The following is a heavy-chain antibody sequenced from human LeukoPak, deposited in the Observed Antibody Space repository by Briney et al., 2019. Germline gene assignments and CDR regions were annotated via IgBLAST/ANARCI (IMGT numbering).Heavy chain of an antibody. CDR2: IFTSGIT. CDR3: ARDRPGEPLEYYFDP. J-gene: IGHJ4*02. Sequence: PSETLSLTCTVSGGSISIYYWNWIRQPAGKRLEWIGRIFTSGITNYNPSLKSRVTMSVDTSKNQFSLNLSSVTAADTAVYFCARDRPGEPLEYYFDPWGQGTLVTVSS. D-gene: IGHD1-1*01. CDR1: GGSISIYY. V-gene: IGHV4-4*07.